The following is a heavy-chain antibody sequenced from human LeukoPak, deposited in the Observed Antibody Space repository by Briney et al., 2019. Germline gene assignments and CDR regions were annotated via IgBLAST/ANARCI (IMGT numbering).Heavy chain of an antibody. D-gene: IGHD5-24*01. V-gene: IGHV3-23*01. J-gene: IGHJ4*02. CDR2: IGASGGNT. Sequence: PGGSLRLFCATSGFTFTNYAMSWVRQAPGKGLEWVSAIGASGGNTYYADSVKGRFTISRDNSKNMLYLQMNSLRAEDTAVYYCAKDRIKDGYNDYWGQGILVTVSS. CDR3: AKDRIKDGYNDY. CDR1: GFTFTNYA.